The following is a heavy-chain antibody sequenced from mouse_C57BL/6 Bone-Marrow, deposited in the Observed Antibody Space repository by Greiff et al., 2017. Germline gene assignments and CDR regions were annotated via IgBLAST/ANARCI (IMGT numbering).Heavy chain of an antibody. CDR1: GFTFSAYG. J-gene: IGHJ1*03. Sequence: EVKLVESGGGLVKPGGSLKLSCAASGFTFSAYGMHWVRQAPEKGLEWVAYISSGSSTIYYADTVKGRFTISRDNANNTLFLQMTSLRSADTAMYYCARGSNYVCWYFDVWGTGTTVTVSS. D-gene: IGHD2-5*01. CDR3: ARGSNYVCWYFDV. V-gene: IGHV5-17*01. CDR2: ISSGSSTI.